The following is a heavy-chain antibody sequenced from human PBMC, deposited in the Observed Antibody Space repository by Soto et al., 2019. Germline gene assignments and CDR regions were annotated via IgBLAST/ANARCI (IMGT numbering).Heavy chain of an antibody. CDR1: GFTFSSYG. J-gene: IGHJ6*02. CDR2: ISYDGSNK. V-gene: IGHV3-30*03. CDR3: AGGPITMVRGVIITLDYYYYGMDV. D-gene: IGHD3-10*01. Sequence: GESLKISCAASGFTFSSYGMHWVRQAPGKGLEWVAVISYDGSNKYYADSVKGRFTISRDNSKNTLYLQMNSLRAEDTAVYYCAGGPITMVRGVIITLDYYYYGMDVWGQGTTVTISS.